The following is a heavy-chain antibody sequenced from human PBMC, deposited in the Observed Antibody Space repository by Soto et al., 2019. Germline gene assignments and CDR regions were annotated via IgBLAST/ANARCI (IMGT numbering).Heavy chain of an antibody. V-gene: IGHV1-8*01. CDR3: AREPNYFDY. J-gene: IGHJ4*02. CDR2: MSPSSGNT. CDR1: VYTFTTYD. Sequence: ASVKVSCKASVYTFTTYDINWLRQAPGQGLEWMGWMSPSSGNTDYPQKLQGRVTMTTDTSMSTAYMELRSLRSDDTAVYYCAREPNYFDYWGQGTLVTVSS.